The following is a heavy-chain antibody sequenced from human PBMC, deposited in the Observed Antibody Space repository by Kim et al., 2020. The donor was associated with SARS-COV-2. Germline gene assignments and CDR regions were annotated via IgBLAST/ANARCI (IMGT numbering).Heavy chain of an antibody. CDR1: GFTFSSYA. CDR2: ISGSGGST. D-gene: IGHD6-19*01. Sequence: GGSLRLSCAASGFTFSSYAMSWVRQAPGKGLEWVSAISGSGGSTYYADSVKGRFTISRDNSKNTLYLQMNSLRAEDTAVYYCAKEEQWLVQAAGAFDIWGQGTMVTVSS. J-gene: IGHJ3*02. CDR3: AKEEQWLVQAAGAFDI. V-gene: IGHV3-23*01.